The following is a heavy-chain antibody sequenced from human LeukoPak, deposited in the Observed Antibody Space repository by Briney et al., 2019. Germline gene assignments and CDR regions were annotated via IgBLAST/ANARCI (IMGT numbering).Heavy chain of an antibody. CDR1: GGSISSYY. CDR3: ARGALWFGEYYFDY. CDR2: IYYSGST. J-gene: IGHJ4*02. V-gene: IGHV4-59*01. Sequence: SETLSLTCTVSGGSISSYYWSWIRQPPGKGLEWIGYIYYSGSTNYNPTHKSRVTISVDTSKNQFSLKLSSVTAADTAVYYCARGALWFGEYYFDYWGQGTLVTVSS. D-gene: IGHD3-10*01.